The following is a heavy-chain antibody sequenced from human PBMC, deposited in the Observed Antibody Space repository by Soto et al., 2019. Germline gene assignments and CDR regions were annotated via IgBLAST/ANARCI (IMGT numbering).Heavy chain of an antibody. CDR2: ISAHNGNT. CDR1: GYGFTTYG. D-gene: IGHD3-10*01. CDR3: ARGRYGEY. J-gene: IGHJ4*02. Sequence: QVHLVQSGAEVKKPGASVKVSCKGSGYGFTTYGITWVRQAPGQGLEWMAWISAHNGNTDDAQNLQGRVTVTRDTSTSTAYMELRSLRSDDTAVYYCARGRYGEYWGQGALVTVSS. V-gene: IGHV1-18*01.